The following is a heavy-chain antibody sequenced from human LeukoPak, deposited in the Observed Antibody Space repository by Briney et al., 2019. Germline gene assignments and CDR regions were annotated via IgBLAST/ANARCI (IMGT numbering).Heavy chain of an antibody. CDR1: DGSISNYY. V-gene: IGHV4-59*01. D-gene: IGHD3-3*01. Sequence: SGTLSLTCTVSDGSISNYYWSWIRQPPGKGLEWIGYIYYSGSTGSTDYNPSLMSRVTISVDTSKNQFSLKLTSVAAADTAVYYCARDGTYDFWSGFDYWGQGTLVTVSS. J-gene: IGHJ4*02. CDR3: ARDGTYDFWSGFDY. CDR2: IYYSGSTGST.